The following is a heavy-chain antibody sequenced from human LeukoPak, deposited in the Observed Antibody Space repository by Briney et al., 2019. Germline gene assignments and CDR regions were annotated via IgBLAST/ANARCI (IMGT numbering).Heavy chain of an antibody. D-gene: IGHD2-15*01. CDR2: IRSKAYGGTT. CDR3: TRDGSLYCSGGSCNDLPFDY. V-gene: IGHV3-49*04. CDR1: GFTFCDYA. Sequence: GGSLRLSCTASGFTFCDYAMSWVRQAPGKGLEWVGFIRSKAYGGTTEYAASVKGRFTISRDDSKSIAYLQMNSLKTEDTAVYYCTRDGSLYCSGGSCNDLPFDYWGQGTLVTVSS. J-gene: IGHJ4*02.